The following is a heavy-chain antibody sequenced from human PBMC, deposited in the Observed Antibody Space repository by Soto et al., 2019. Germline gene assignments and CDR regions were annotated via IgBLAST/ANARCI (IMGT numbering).Heavy chain of an antibody. CDR3: AKEAGDH. D-gene: IGHD3-10*01. CDR1: GGTFNTSA. V-gene: IGHV1-69*01. J-gene: IGHJ4*02. Sequence: QMQLVQSGAEVKERGSSVKISCKTSGGTFNTSALTWVRQAPGQGLEWIGGIIPIFGIKNVAQRFQGRVTINADESLTIAYMEMTSLRSDDTAVYYCAKEAGDHWGQGTLVIISS. CDR2: IIPIFGIK.